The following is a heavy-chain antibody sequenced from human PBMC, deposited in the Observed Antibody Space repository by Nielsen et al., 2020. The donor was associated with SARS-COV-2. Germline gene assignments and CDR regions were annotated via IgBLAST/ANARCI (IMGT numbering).Heavy chain of an antibody. CDR3: ARDKVYYNAASEVDF. CDR1: GFPISGGFY. D-gene: IGHD3-10*01. J-gene: IGHJ4*02. V-gene: IGHV4-38-2*02. CDR2: IYHSGST. Sequence: SETLSLICNVSGFPISGGFYWGWIRQPPGKGLEWIASIYHSGSTYYNPSLKSRVSMSVDTSKNQFSLKLNSVTAADTAVYYCARDKVYYNAASEVDFWGQGTLVTVSS.